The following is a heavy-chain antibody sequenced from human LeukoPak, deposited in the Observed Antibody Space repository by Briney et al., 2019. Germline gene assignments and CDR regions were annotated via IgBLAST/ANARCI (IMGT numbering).Heavy chain of an antibody. V-gene: IGHV3-11*04. CDR2: ISVSGSTI. J-gene: IGHJ4*02. CDR1: GFTFSDYY. CDR3: VRYRREGLYYFDY. Sequence: GGSLRLSCAVSGFTFSDYYMGWIRQAPGRGLEWISYISVSGSTIYCADSVKGRFTISRDNAKNSLYLQMNSLTVEDTAVYYCVRYRREGLYYFDYWGQGTLVTVSS.